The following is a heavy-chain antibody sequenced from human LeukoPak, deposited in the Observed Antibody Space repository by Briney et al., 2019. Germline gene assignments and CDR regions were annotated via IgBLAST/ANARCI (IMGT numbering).Heavy chain of an antibody. D-gene: IGHD3-22*01. V-gene: IGHV3-23*01. J-gene: IGHJ6*03. CDR2: ISGSSGST. CDR3: AKFISDSSGYNGYYYYMDV. Sequence: GGSLRLSCAASGFSFRNYAMSWVRQAPGKGLEWVSAISGSSGSTFYAESVKGRFTISRDNSKNTLYLQMNSLRAGDTAVYYCAKFISDSSGYNGYYYYMDVWGKGTTVTVSS. CDR1: GFSFRNYA.